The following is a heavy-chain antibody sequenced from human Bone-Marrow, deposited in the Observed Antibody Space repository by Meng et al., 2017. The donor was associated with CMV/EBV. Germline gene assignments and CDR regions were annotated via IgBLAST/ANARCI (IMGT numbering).Heavy chain of an antibody. V-gene: IGHV4-38-2*02. J-gene: IGHJ6*02. D-gene: IGHD2-2*02. CDR3: ARDYCSSTSCYTFGMDV. Sequence: GSLRLSCTVSGYSISSGYYWGWIRQPPGKGLEWIGSIYHSGSTYYNPSLKSRVTISVDTSKNQFSLKLSSVTAADTAVYYCARDYCSSTSCYTFGMDVWGQGTTVTVSS. CDR2: IYHSGST. CDR1: GYSISSGYY.